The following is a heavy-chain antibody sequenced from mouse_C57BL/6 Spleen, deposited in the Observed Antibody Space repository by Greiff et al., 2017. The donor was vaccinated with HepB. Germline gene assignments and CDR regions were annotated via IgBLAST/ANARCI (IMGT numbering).Heavy chain of an antibody. Sequence: QVQLQQSGAELVRPGASVTLSCKASGYTFTDYEMHWVKQTPVHGLEWIGAIDPETGGTAYNQKFKGKAILTADKSSSTAYMELRSLTSEDSAVYYCTRWGGSRFAYWGQGTLVTVSA. J-gene: IGHJ3*01. V-gene: IGHV1-15*01. D-gene: IGHD1-1*01. CDR1: GYTFTDYE. CDR2: IDPETGGT. CDR3: TRWGGSRFAY.